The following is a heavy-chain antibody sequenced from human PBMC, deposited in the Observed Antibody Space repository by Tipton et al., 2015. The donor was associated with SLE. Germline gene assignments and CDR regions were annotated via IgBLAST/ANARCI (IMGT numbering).Heavy chain of an antibody. J-gene: IGHJ4*02. D-gene: IGHD5-12*01. CDR3: ARVGWLAEDY. CDR1: CGSFSGYY. CDR2: INHSGST. Sequence: TLSLTCAVYCGSFSGYYWSWFRQPPGKGLEWIGEINHSGSTNYNPSLKSRVTISVDTSKNQFSLKLSSVTAADTAVYYCARVGWLAEDYWGQGTLVTVSS. V-gene: IGHV4-34*01.